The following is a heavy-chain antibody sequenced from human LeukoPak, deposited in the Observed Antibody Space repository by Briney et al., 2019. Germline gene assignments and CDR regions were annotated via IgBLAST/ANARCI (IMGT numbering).Heavy chain of an antibody. J-gene: IGHJ4*02. V-gene: IGHV4-59*01. CDR3: ARGQNYYDSSGYFDY. CDR1: GGSIRSYY. D-gene: IGHD3-22*01. Sequence: SETLSLTCTVSGGSIRSYYWSWIRQPPGKGLEWIGYIYYSGSTNYNPSLKSRVTISVDTSKNQFSLKLTSVTAADTAVYYCARGQNYYDSSGYFDYWGQGTLVTVSS. CDR2: IYYSGST.